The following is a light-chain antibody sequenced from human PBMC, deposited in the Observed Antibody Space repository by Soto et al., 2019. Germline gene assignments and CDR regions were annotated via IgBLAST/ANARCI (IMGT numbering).Light chain of an antibody. Sequence: EIVMTHSPATLSVSPGERATLSCRASQSISSSLAWYQQKPGQAPRLLIYGASTRATGIPARFSGSGSGTEFTLTISSLQSEDFAVYYCQQYKKWPPITFGQGTRPEIK. V-gene: IGKV3-15*01. CDR3: QQYKKWPPIT. J-gene: IGKJ5*01. CDR2: GAS. CDR1: QSISSS.